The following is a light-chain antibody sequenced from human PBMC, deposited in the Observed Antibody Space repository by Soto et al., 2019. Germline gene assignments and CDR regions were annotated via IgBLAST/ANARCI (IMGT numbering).Light chain of an antibody. J-gene: IGLJ1*01. CDR3: SSYAGSNNLGV. CDR2: EVN. CDR1: SSDVGGYKY. V-gene: IGLV2-8*01. Sequence: QSVLTQPPSASGSPGQSVTISCTGTSSDVGGYKYVSWYQQHPGKAPKLMIFEVNKRPSGVPDRFSGSKSGNTASLTVSGLQAEDEAEYYCSSYAGSNNLGVFGTGTKVTVL.